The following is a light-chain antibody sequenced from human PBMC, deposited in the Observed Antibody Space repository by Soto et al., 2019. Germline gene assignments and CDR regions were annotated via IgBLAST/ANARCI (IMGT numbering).Light chain of an antibody. J-gene: IGLJ1*01. Sequence: QSALTQPASVSGSPGQSITISCTGTSSDVGGYDYVSWYQLHPGKVPKLMVFEVSNRPSGVSYRFSGSKSGNTASLTISGLQSEDEADYFCSSYSISTAYLFGTGTKVTVL. CDR2: EVS. CDR3: SSYSISTAYL. CDR1: SSDVGGYDY. V-gene: IGLV2-14*01.